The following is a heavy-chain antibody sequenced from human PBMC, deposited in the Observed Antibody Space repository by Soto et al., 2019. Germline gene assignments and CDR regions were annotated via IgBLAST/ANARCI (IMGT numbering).Heavy chain of an antibody. CDR1: GGSISSSSYY. Sequence: SETLSLTCTVSGGSISSSSYYWGWIRQPPGKGLEWIGSIYYSGSTHYNPSLKSRVTISVDTSKNQFSLKLSSVTAEDTAVYYCARDNDGAQFASSYNDLWGQGTLVTVSS. V-gene: IGHV4-39*02. D-gene: IGHD6-6*01. CDR2: IYYSGST. J-gene: IGHJ5*02. CDR3: ARDNDGAQFASSYNDL.